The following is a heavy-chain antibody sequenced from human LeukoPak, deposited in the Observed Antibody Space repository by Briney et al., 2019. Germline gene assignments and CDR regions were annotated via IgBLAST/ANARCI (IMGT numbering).Heavy chain of an antibody. CDR2: IIPIFGTA. D-gene: IGHD2-21*02. CDR1: GGTFSSYA. Sequence: EASVKVSCKASGGTFSSYAISWVRQAPGQGLEWMGGIIPIFGTANYAQKFQGRVTITADESTSTAYVELSSLRSEDTAVYYCASTWGSAYCGGDCSDYWGQGTLVTVSS. V-gene: IGHV1-69*13. J-gene: IGHJ4*02. CDR3: ASTWGSAYCGGDCSDY.